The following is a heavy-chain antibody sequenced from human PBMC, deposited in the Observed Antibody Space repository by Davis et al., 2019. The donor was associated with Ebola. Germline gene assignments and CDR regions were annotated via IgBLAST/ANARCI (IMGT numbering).Heavy chain of an antibody. CDR3: AKGTAMIVGVSNWFDP. CDR1: GFTFSSYW. D-gene: IGHD3-22*01. V-gene: IGHV3-30*18. Sequence: GESLKISCAASGFTFSSYWMHWVRQAPGKGLEWVATISFDGRNKYYTDSVKGRFTISRDNSRNTMYLQMNSLRADDTALYYCAKGTAMIVGVSNWFDPWGQGTLVTVSS. CDR2: ISFDGRNK. J-gene: IGHJ5*02.